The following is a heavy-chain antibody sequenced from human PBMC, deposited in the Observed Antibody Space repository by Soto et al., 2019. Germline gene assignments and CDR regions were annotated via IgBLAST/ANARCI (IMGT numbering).Heavy chain of an antibody. D-gene: IGHD6-19*01. V-gene: IGHV6-1*01. CDR1: GDSVSSNTAA. J-gene: IGHJ4*02. CDR2: TYYRSNWRH. Sequence: TLSLTCAISGDSVSSNTAAWNWIRSSPSRGLEWLGRTYYRSNWRHDYAVSVKSRITVNPDTSKNHFSLQLNSVTPDDTAVYYCARGVAGSGFDLWGQGTLVTVSS. CDR3: ARGVAGSGFDL.